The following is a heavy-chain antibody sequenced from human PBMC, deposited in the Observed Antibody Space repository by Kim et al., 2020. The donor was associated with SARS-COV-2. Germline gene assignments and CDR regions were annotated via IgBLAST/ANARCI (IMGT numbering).Heavy chain of an antibody. J-gene: IGHJ5*02. V-gene: IGHV1-69*13. CDR3: ARDPREPHDYGDYGWFDP. Sequence: SVKVSCKASGGTFSSYAISWVRQAPGQGLEWMGGIIPIFGTANYAQKFQGRVTITADESTSTAYMELSSLRSEDTAVYYCARDPREPHDYGDYGWFDPWGQGTLVTVSS. CDR1: GGTFSSYA. D-gene: IGHD4-17*01. CDR2: IIPIFGTA.